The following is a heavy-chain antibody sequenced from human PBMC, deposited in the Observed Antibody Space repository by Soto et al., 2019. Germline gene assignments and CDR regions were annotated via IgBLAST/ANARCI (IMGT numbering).Heavy chain of an antibody. J-gene: IGHJ5*02. CDR2: ISAYNGNT. CDR3: AVHYYDSSGYLRGDDWFDP. CDR1: GYTFTSYG. V-gene: IGHV1-18*01. D-gene: IGHD3-22*01. Sequence: ASVKVSCKASGYTFTSYGISWVRQAPGQGLEWMGWISAYNGNTNYAQKLQGRVTMATDTSTSTAYMELRSLRSDDTAVYYCAVHYYDSSGYLRGDDWFDPWGQGTLVTVSS.